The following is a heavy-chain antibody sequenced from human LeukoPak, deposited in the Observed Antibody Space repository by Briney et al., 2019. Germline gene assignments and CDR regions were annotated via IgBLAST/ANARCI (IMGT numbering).Heavy chain of an antibody. Sequence: KTSETLSLTCTVSGGSISSGGYYWSWIRQPPGTGLEWIGGIYHNGSTCNNPSLKSRVILSVDTSKNQFSLKLSSVTAADTAVYYCARHVGHDFWSGYRSVDPWGQGTLVTVSS. D-gene: IGHD3-3*01. CDR3: ARHVGHDFWSGYRSVDP. J-gene: IGHJ5*02. V-gene: IGHV4-39*01. CDR2: IYHNGST. CDR1: GGSISSGGYY.